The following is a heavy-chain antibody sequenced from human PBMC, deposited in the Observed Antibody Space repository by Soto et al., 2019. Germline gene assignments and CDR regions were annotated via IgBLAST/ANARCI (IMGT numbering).Heavy chain of an antibody. CDR3: ARGTLVRDYYSYMDV. V-gene: IGHV4-34*01. CDR1: GGSFSGYY. D-gene: IGHD2-2*01. Sequence: QVQLQQWGAGLLKPSETLSLTCAVYGGSFSGYYWSWIRQPPGKGLEWIGEINHSGSTNYNPSLKRRVTISVDTAKNQFSLKLCSVTAADTAVYYCARGTLVRDYYSYMDVWGKGTAVTVSS. CDR2: INHSGST. J-gene: IGHJ6*03.